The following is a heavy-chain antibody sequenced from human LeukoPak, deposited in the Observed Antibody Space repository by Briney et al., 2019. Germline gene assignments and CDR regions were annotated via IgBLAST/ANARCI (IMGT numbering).Heavy chain of an antibody. CDR1: GFTFSGSA. D-gene: IGHD3-22*01. Sequence: GGSLKLSCAASGFTFSGSAEHWVRQVSGKGLELVGRIRSKTNSYATTYAASVTGRFTTSREDSKNTAYLQMISLKTEDTAVYHCARRYDSSGYYHYDFWGQGTLVIVSS. CDR3: ARRYDSSGYYHYDF. CDR2: IRSKTNSYAT. V-gene: IGHV3-73*01. J-gene: IGHJ4*02.